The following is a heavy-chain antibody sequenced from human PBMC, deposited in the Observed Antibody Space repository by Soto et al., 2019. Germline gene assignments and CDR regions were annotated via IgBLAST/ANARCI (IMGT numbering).Heavy chain of an antibody. V-gene: IGHV3-30*04. D-gene: IGHD4-17*01. CDR1: GFTFSSYA. J-gene: IGHJ4*02. CDR2: ISYDGRNK. Sequence: QVQLVESGGGVVQPGGSPRLSCAASGFTFSSYAMHWVRQAPGKGLEWVAVISYDGRNKYYADSVKGRFTISRDNSKNTLYLQMNSLRAEDTAVYYCARDPNYGDYGRFDYWGQGTLVTVSS. CDR3: ARDPNYGDYGRFDY.